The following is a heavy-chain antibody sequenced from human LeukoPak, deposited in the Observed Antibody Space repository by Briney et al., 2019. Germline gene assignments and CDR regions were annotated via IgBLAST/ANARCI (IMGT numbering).Heavy chain of an antibody. V-gene: IGHV3-48*03. CDR1: GSTFSSYE. Sequence: GGSLRLSCAASGSTFSSYEMNWVRQAPGKGLEWVSYISSSGSTKYYVDSVKGRFTISRDNAKNSLYLQMNSLRAEDTAVYYCARDGDLAPDVPFDYWGQGTLVTVSS. CDR2: ISSSGSTK. D-gene: IGHD7-27*01. J-gene: IGHJ4*02. CDR3: ARDGDLAPDVPFDY.